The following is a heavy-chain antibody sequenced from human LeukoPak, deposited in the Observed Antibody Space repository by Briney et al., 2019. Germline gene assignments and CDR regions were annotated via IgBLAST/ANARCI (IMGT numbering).Heavy chain of an antibody. CDR2: INPNSGGT. J-gene: IGHJ5*02. CDR1: GYTFTGYY. CDR3: ARVPPVTYYDILTGYPSRNWFDP. V-gene: IGHV1-2*02. Sequence: GASVKVSCKASGYTFTGYYMHWVRQAPGQGLEWMGWINPNSGGTKYAQKFQGRFTMTRDTSISTDYMELSRLRSDDTAVYYCARVPPVTYYDILTGYPSRNWFDPWGQGTLVTVSS. D-gene: IGHD3-9*01.